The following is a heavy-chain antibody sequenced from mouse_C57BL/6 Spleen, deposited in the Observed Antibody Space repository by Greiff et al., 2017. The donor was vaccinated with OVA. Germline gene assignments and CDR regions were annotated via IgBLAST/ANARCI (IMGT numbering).Heavy chain of an antibody. CDR2: ISYDGSN. CDR1: GYSITSGYY. Sequence: EVKLMESGPGLVKPSQSLSLTCSVTGYSITSGYYWNWIRQFPGNKLEWMGYISYDGSNNYNPSLKNRISITRDTSKNQFFLKLNSVTTEDTATYYCAREERYYGSSYWYFDVWGTGTTVTVSS. J-gene: IGHJ1*03. D-gene: IGHD1-1*01. V-gene: IGHV3-6*01. CDR3: AREERYYGSSYWYFDV.